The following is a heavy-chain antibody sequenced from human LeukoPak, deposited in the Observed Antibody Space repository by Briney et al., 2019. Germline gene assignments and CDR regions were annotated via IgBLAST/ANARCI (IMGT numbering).Heavy chain of an antibody. Sequence: SETLSLTCAVSGGSINSSHWWSWVRQPPEKGLEWIGIIYHSGSTYYNPSLKSRVTISVDTSKNQFSLKLSSVTAADTAVYYCARDYYYGSGSYYQYYFDYWGQGTLVTVSS. CDR2: IYHSGST. V-gene: IGHV4-4*02. CDR1: GGSINSSHW. D-gene: IGHD3-10*01. J-gene: IGHJ4*02. CDR3: ARDYYYGSGSYYQYYFDY.